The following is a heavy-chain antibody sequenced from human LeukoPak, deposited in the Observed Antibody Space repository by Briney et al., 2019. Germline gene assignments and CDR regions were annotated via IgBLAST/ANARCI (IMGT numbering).Heavy chain of an antibody. J-gene: IGHJ4*02. CDR1: GFTFTTYA. V-gene: IGHV3-23*01. CDR3: AKGLEWLLPSEPLYFGY. D-gene: IGHD3-22*01. CDR2: ISGSGGST. Sequence: GGSLRLSCAASGFTFTTYAMSWVRQAPGKGLAWVSTISGSGGSTYYADSVKGRFTISRDNSKNSLYLQMNSLRADDTAVYYCAKGLEWLLPSEPLYFGYWGQGTLVTVSS.